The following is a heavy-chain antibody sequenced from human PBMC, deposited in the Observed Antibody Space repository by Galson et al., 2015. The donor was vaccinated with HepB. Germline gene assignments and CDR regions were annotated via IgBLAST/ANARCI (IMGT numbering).Heavy chain of an antibody. V-gene: IGHV3-23*05. J-gene: IGHJ4*02. D-gene: IGHD6-19*01. Sequence: SLRLSCAASGFIFQNYAMNWVRQAPGKGLEWVSLIDKSGLAEYYAESLRGRVTISRDNSKNLLYLQLIRLRVEDTATYYCAKDLDSSGWYEENSWGQGTLVTVSS. CDR2: IDKSGLAE. CDR1: GFIFQNYA. CDR3: AKDLDSSGWYEENS.